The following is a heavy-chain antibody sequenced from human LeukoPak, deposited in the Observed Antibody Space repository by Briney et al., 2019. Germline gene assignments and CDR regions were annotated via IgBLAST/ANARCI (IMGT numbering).Heavy chain of an antibody. CDR2: ISSSSSYI. V-gene: IGHV3-21*01. Sequence: PGGSLRLSCAASGFTFSGYAMSWVRQAPGKGLEWVSSISSSSSYIYYADSVKGRFTISRDNAKNSLYLQMNSLRAEDTAVYYCARISVVSSSWLHYFDYWGQGTLVTVSS. D-gene: IGHD6-13*01. CDR3: ARISVVSSSWLHYFDY. J-gene: IGHJ4*02. CDR1: GFTFSGYA.